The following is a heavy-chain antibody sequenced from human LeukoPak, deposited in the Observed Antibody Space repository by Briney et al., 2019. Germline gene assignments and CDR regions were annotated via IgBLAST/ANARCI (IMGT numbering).Heavy chain of an antibody. V-gene: IGHV3-21*01. Sequence: GGSLRLSCAASGFTFSSYSMNWVRQAPGKGLEWVSYISSSSSSYIYYADSVKGRFTISRDNAKNSLYLQMNSLRAEDTAVYYCAGDREPSWGQGTLVTVSS. CDR2: ISSSSSSYI. CDR1: GFTFSSYS. J-gene: IGHJ5*02. CDR3: AGDREPS. D-gene: IGHD1-14*01.